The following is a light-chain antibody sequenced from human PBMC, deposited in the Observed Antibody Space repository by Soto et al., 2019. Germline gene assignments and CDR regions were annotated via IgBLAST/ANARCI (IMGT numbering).Light chain of an antibody. Sequence: QSALTQPASVSGSPGQSITISCTGTNSDVGGYHYVSWYQQHPGKAPKLLIYDVSNRRSGLSNRFSGSKSGNTASLTISGLEAEDEADYYCSSSTINCLAFGGGTKGTV. CDR1: NSDVGGYHY. V-gene: IGLV2-14*01. J-gene: IGLJ2*01. CDR3: SSSTINCLA. CDR2: DVS.